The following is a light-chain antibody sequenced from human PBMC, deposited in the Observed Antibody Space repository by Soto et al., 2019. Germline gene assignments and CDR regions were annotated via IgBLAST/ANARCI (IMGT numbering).Light chain of an antibody. CDR1: SSDVGGYNS. CDR3: SSYTTGGSYV. CDR2: DVS. J-gene: IGLJ1*01. Sequence: QSALTQPASVSGSPGLSIAISCTGTSSDVGGYNSVSCYQQHPGKAPKLIIYDVSNPPSGVSKRFSGSKSGNTASLTIACLQAEDEGDYYCSSYTTGGSYVFGTGTKLTVL. V-gene: IGLV2-14*01.